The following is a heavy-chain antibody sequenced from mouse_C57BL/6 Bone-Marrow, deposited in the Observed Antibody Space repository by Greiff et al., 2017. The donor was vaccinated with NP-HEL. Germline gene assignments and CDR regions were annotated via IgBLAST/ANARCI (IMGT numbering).Heavy chain of an antibody. CDR2: INPYNGGT. V-gene: IGHV1-19*01. J-gene: IGHJ1*03. CDR3: ARRYYGSSPTHWYFDV. CDR1: GYTFTDYY. D-gene: IGHD1-1*01. Sequence: VQLQQSGPVLVKPGASVKMSCKASGYTFTDYYMNWVKQSHGKSLEWIGVINPYNGGTSYNQKFKGKATLTVDKSSSTAYMELNSLTSEDSAVYYCARRYYGSSPTHWYFDVWGTGTTVTVSS.